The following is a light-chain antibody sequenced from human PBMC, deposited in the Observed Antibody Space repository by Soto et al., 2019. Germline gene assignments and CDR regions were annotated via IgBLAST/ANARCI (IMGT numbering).Light chain of an antibody. CDR2: SNN. CDR3: SSYTNTAPLAV. V-gene: IGLV1-44*01. J-gene: IGLJ3*02. CDR1: RSSIGSNT. Sequence: QSVLTQPPSASGTPGQRVTISCSGSRSSIGSNTVNWYQHLPGSAPKLLIYSNNHRPSGVPDRFSASKAGASASLAISGLQDEDEADYYCSSYTNTAPLAVFGGGTKVTVL.